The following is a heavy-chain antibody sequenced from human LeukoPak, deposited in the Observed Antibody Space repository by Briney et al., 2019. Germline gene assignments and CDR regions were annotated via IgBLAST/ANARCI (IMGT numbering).Heavy chain of an antibody. V-gene: IGHV4-34*01. Sequence: SETLSLTCAVYGWSFSGYYWTWIRQPPGKGLEWIGEINHSGSTNSNPSLKSRVTISIDTSKKQFSLNLSSVTAADTAIYYCARGPDCSDGICVNRPIDYWGQGTLVTVSS. CDR1: GWSFSGYY. J-gene: IGHJ4*02. CDR2: INHSGST. D-gene: IGHD2-15*01. CDR3: ARGPDCSDGICVNRPIDY.